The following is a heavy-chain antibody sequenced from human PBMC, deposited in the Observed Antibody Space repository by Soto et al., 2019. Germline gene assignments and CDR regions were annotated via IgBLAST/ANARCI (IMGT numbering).Heavy chain of an antibody. Sequence: SETLSLTCAVSGYSISSGYYWGWIRQPPGKGLEWIGSIYHSGSTYYNPSLKSRVTISVDTSKNQFSLKLSSVTAADTAVYYCARQSKWGAFDTWGQGTMVTVSS. J-gene: IGHJ3*02. CDR3: ARQSKWGAFDT. D-gene: IGHD7-27*01. CDR2: IYHSGST. V-gene: IGHV4-38-2*01. CDR1: GYSISSGYY.